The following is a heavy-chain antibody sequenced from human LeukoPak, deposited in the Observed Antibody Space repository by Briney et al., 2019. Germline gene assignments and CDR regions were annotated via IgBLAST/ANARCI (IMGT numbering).Heavy chain of an antibody. CDR2: INWNGGST. CDR3: ARRTGFNAFDI. D-gene: IGHD1-1*01. J-gene: IGHJ3*02. Sequence: GGSLRLPCAASGFTFSSYWMHWVRQAPGKGLEWVSGINWNGGSTGYADSVKGRFTISRDNAKNSLYLQMNSLRAEDTALYYCARRTGFNAFDIWGQGTMVTVSS. CDR1: GFTFSSYW. V-gene: IGHV3-20*04.